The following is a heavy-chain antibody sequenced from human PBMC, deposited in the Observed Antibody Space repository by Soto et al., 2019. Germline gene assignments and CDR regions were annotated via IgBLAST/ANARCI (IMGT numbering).Heavy chain of an antibody. CDR2: IYYSGST. D-gene: IGHD2-15*01. CDR3: ARGGYCSGGSCPRDS. Sequence: QVQLQQSGPGLVKPSETLALTCTVSGASANSGNYYWSWIRQPPGKGLEWIGYIYYSGSTNYNPSLESRVTISADTSKNQFSLRLASMSAADTAVYYCARGGYCSGGSCPRDSWGQGTLVTVSS. CDR1: GASANSGNYY. J-gene: IGHJ4*02. V-gene: IGHV4-61*01.